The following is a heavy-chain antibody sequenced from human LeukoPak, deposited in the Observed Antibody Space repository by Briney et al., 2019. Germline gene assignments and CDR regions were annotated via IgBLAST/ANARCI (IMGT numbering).Heavy chain of an antibody. Sequence: SLRLALSAAASTVEEYTIHAGRQTPRKSLGWGSGTTCNGGAPASAGSLKGEFTISRDNAKNSLYLQTNSLRAEDTALYYCAKDIKEGSGTYYFDYWGQGTLVTVSS. V-gene: IGHV3-9*01. CDR3: AKDIKEGSGTYYFDY. D-gene: IGHD3-10*01. CDR1: ASTVEEYT. CDR2: TTCNGGAP. J-gene: IGHJ4*02.